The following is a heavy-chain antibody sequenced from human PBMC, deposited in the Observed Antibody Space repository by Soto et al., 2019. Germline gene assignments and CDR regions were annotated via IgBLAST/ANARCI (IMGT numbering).Heavy chain of an antibody. CDR3: ARLTHNDSRGGDFDY. V-gene: IGHV5-51*01. CDR1: GYSFTSYW. J-gene: IGHJ4*02. CDR2: IYPGDSDT. D-gene: IGHD3-22*01. Sequence: GESLKISCKGSGYSFTSYWIGWVRQMPGKGLEWMGIIYPGDSDTRYSPSFQGQVTISADKSISTAYLQWSSLKASDTAMYYCARLTHNDSRGGDFDYWGQGTLVTVSS.